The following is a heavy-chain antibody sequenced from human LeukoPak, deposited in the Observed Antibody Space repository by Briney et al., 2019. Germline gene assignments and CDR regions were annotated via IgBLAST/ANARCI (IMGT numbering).Heavy chain of an antibody. CDR1: VGSSCGYF. CDR2: INHRGST. Sequence: SETLSLTCAVSVGSSCGYFWSCGREPPGPGLEWIGEINHRGSTNYIPSLKSRVTISVDMSKDQFSLKLSSVTAADAAVYFGAREWTTWGAFDIWGQGTMVTVSS. V-gene: IGHV4-34*01. D-gene: IGHD2/OR15-2a*01. CDR3: AREWTTWGAFDI. J-gene: IGHJ3*02.